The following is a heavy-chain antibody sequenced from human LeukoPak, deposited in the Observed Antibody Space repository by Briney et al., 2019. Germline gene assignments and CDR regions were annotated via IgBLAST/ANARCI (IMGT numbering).Heavy chain of an antibody. J-gene: IGHJ4*02. Sequence: GASVNVSCTASGYTFTGYYMHWVRQAPGQGLEWMGWINPNSGGTNYAQKFQGWVTMTRDTSISTAYMELSRLRSDDTAVYYCARDLPLDSGSYYDYWGQGTLVTVSS. CDR2: INPNSGGT. CDR1: GYTFTGYY. V-gene: IGHV1-2*04. D-gene: IGHD1-26*01. CDR3: ARDLPLDSGSYYDY.